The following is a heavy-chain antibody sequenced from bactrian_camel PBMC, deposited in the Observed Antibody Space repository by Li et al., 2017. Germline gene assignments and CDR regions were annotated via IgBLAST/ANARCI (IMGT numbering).Heavy chain of an antibody. Sequence: EVQLVESGGDSVQAGGTLRLSCAASGDTDKPYCMAWFRQPPGKSREGVAAIDTRGSVTIADSVKGRFTISKDNAENTLYLQMNSLKPEDTAMYYCAANFGPYCSGPYLARRANFLGQGTQVTVS. D-gene: IGHD2*01. CDR2: IDTRGSVT. CDR1: GDTDKPYC. V-gene: IGHV3S42*01. J-gene: IGHJ4*01.